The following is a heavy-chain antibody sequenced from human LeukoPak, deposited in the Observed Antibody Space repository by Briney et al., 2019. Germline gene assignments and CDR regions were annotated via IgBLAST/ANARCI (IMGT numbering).Heavy chain of an antibody. D-gene: IGHD1-14*01. CDR1: GFTFGSYA. CDR2: ISGSGGST. V-gene: IGHV3-23*01. Sequence: GGSLRLSCAASGFTFGSYAMSWVRQAPGEGLEWVSAISGSGGSTYYADSVKGRFTISRDNSKNTLYLQMNSLRAEDTAVYYCAKLPALTVDYWGQGTLVTVPS. J-gene: IGHJ4*02. CDR3: AKLPALTVDY.